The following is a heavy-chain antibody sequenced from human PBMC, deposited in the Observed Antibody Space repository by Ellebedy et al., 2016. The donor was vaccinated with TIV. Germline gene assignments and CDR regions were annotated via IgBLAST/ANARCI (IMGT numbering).Heavy chain of an antibody. D-gene: IGHD3/OR15-3a*01. J-gene: IGHJ4*02. CDR1: GYTFTSYY. Sequence: AASVKVSCKASGYTFTSYYMHWVRQAPGQGLEWMGIINPSGGSTSYAQKLQGRVTMTRDTSTSTVYMELSSLRSEDTAVYYCARGSDWLLYSPRHYYFDYWGQGTLVTVSS. CDR2: INPSGGST. V-gene: IGHV1-46*04. CDR3: ARGSDWLLYSPRHYYFDY.